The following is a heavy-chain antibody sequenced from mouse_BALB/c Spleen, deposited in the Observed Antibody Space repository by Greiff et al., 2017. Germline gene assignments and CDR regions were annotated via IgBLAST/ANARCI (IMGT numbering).Heavy chain of an antibody. J-gene: IGHJ1*01. V-gene: IGHV6-6*02. CDR3: TRNGNYVEYFDV. D-gene: IGHD2-1*01. Sequence: EVQLVESGGGLVQPGGSMKLSCVASGFTFSNYWMNWVRQSPEKGLEWVAEIRLKSNNYATHYAESVKGRFTISRDDSKSSVYLQMNNLRAEDTGINYCTRNGNYVEYFDVWGAGTTVTVSS. CDR2: IRLKSNNYAT. CDR1: GFTFSNYW.